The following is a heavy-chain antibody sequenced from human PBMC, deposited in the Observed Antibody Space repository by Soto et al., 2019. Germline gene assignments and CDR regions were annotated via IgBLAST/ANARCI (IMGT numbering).Heavy chain of an antibody. D-gene: IGHD2-21*02. J-gene: IGHJ5*02. CDR2: INAGNGNT. CDR1: GYTFTSYA. Sequence: ASVKVSCKASGYTFTSYAMHWVRQAPGQRLEWMGWINAGNGNTKYSQKFQGRVTITRDTSASTAYMELSSLRSEDTAVYYCARDLIMSPIPCGGDCYPNWFDPWGQGTRDTGSA. CDR3: ARDLIMSPIPCGGDCYPNWFDP. V-gene: IGHV1-3*01.